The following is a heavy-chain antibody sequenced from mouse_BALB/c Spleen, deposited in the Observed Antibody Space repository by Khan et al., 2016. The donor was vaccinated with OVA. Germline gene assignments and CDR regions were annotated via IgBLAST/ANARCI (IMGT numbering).Heavy chain of an antibody. CDR3: TRKELGRGFVY. J-gene: IGHJ3*01. D-gene: IGHD4-1*01. CDR1: GYSFTSYW. Sequence: VQLQQSGTVLARPGASVKMSCKASGYSFTSYWMHWVKRGPGQGLEWIGAIYPGNSDTGYNQKFKGKAKLTAVTSASTAYMELSSLKNEDSAVYYCTRKELGRGFVYWGQGTLVTVSA. CDR2: IYPGNSDT. V-gene: IGHV1-5*01.